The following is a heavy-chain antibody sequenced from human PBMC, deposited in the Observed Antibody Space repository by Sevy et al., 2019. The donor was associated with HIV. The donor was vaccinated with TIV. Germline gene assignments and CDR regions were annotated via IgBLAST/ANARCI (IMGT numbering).Heavy chain of an antibody. J-gene: IGHJ4*02. CDR1: GYTFTSYG. Sequence: ASVKDSCKASGYTFTSYGISWVRQAPGQGLEWMGWISAYNGNTNYAQKLQGRVTMTTDTSTSTAYMELRSLRSDDTAVYYCARDRGEQWLVYFDYWGQGTLVTVSS. CDR3: ARDRGEQWLVYFDY. CDR2: ISAYNGNT. D-gene: IGHD6-19*01. V-gene: IGHV1-18*01.